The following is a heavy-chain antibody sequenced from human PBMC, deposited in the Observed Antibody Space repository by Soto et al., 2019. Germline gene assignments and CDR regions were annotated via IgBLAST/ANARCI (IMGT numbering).Heavy chain of an antibody. CDR2: ITTDKGKT. V-gene: IGHV1-18*01. CDR1: GYTFTSYG. Sequence: ASVKVSCKTSGYTFTSYGITWVRQAPGQGLEWMGWITTDKGKTTYAQKFQGRVTLTTDISTSTAYMELRSLRSDDTAVYYCATRSPAFDYWGQGTLVTVSS. J-gene: IGHJ4*02. CDR3: ATRSPAFDY.